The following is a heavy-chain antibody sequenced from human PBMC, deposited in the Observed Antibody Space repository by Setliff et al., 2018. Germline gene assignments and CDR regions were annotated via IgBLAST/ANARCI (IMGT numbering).Heavy chain of an antibody. CDR2: INHSGST. CDR1: GYSISSGYY. D-gene: IGHD3-3*01. V-gene: IGHV4-38-2*02. CDR3: ARDSRARITIFGVVTNWFDP. J-gene: IGHJ5*02. Sequence: SETLSLTCAVSGYSISSGYYWGWIRQPPGKGLEWIGEINHSGSTNYNPSLTSRVTISVDTSKNQFSLKLSSVTAADTAVYYCARDSRARITIFGVVTNWFDPWGQGTLVTVSS.